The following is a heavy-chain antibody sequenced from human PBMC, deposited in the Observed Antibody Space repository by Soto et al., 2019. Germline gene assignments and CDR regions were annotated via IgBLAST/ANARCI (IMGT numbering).Heavy chain of an antibody. CDR3: VPLWFGSFDP. D-gene: IGHD3-10*01. CDR2: IWSDGTNK. CDR1: GFTFSTYG. Sequence: PGGSLRLSCAASGFTFSTYGMHWVRQAPGKGLEWVALIWSDGTNKYYADSVKGRFTISRDNSKNTLYLQMSSLRAEDTAVYYCVPLWFGSFDPWGQGTLVTVSS. J-gene: IGHJ5*02. V-gene: IGHV3-30*02.